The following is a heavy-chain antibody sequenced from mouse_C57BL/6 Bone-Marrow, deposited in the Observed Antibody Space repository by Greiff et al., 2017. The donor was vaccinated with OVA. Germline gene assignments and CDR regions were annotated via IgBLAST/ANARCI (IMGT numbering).Heavy chain of an antibody. J-gene: IGHJ3*01. CDR1: GYTFTDYY. Sequence: EVQLQQSGPELVKPGASVKISCKASGYTFTDYYMNWVKQSHGKSLEWIGDINPNNGGTSYNQKFKGKATLTVDKSSSTAYMELRSLTSEDSAVYYCARGDLLRGGECAYWGQGTLVTVSA. D-gene: IGHD1-1*01. CDR2: INPNNGGT. V-gene: IGHV1-26*01. CDR3: ARGDLLRGGECAY.